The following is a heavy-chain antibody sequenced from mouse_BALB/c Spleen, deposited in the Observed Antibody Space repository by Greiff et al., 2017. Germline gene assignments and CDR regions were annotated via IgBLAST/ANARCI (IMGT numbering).Heavy chain of an antibody. CDR3: ARSSYYYGRRYNFDY. Sequence: EVKLQESGAELVRPGALVKLSCKASGFNIKDYYMHWVKQRPEQGLEWIGWIDPENGNTIYDPKFQGKASITADTSSNTAYLQLSSLTSEDTAVYYCARSSYYYGRRYNFDYWGQGTTLTVSS. CDR1: GFNIKDYY. CDR2: IDPENGNT. V-gene: IGHV14-1*02. J-gene: IGHJ2*01. D-gene: IGHD1-1*01.